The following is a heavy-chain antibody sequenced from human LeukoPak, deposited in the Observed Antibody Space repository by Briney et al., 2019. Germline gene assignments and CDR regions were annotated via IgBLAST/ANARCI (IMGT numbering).Heavy chain of an antibody. D-gene: IGHD6-13*01. Sequence: PGGSLRLSCAASGITFINHAMDWVRQAPGKGLEWVAVISYDGSNTYYADSVKGRFTISRDNSKSTLYLQMNSLRVEDTAVYYCARNPGVGSSWYRPHYWGQGTLVTVSS. CDR1: GITFINHA. J-gene: IGHJ4*02. CDR2: ISYDGSNT. V-gene: IGHV3-30-3*01. CDR3: ARNPGVGSSWYRPHY.